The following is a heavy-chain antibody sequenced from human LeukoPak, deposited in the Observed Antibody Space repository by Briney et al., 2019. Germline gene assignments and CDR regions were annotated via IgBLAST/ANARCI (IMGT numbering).Heavy chain of an antibody. CDR1: GGSISSYY. CDR3: ARSIAVAGHPYYYYYMDV. Sequence: SETLSLTCTVSGGSISSYYWSWIRQPPGEGLEWIGYIYYSGSTNYNPSLKSRVTISVDTSENQFSLKLSSVTAADTAVYYCARSIAVAGHPYYYYYMDVWGKGTTVTISS. V-gene: IGHV4-59*01. CDR2: IYYSGST. J-gene: IGHJ6*03. D-gene: IGHD6-19*01.